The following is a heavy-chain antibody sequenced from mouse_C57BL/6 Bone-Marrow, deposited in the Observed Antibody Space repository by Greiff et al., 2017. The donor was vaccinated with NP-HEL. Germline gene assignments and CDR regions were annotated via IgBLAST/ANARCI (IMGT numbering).Heavy chain of an antibody. V-gene: IGHV5-6*01. D-gene: IGHD1-1*01. CDR3: ARVTGSSYEFAY. CDR1: GFTFSSYG. J-gene: IGHJ3*01. CDR2: ISSGGSYT. Sequence: EVKVVESGGDLVKPGGSLKLSCAASGFTFSSYGMSWVRQTPDKRLEWVATISSGGSYTYYPDSVKGRFTISRDNAKNTLYLQMSSLKSEDTAMYYCARVTGSSYEFAYWGRGTLVTVSA.